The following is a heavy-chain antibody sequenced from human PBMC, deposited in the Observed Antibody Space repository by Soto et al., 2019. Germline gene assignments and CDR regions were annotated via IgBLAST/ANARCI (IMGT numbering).Heavy chain of an antibody. J-gene: IGHJ4*02. CDR3: ARAAGGGSYLAY. D-gene: IGHD1-26*01. CDR2: ISPFNGHT. Sequence: QVQLVQSGGEVKKPGASVKVSCKPAGYTFTNYVISWVRQAPGQGLEWMGWISPFNGHTKYAQKFQDRVTLTTDTSTSTAYIELRSLRFDDAGVYYCARAAGGGSYLAYWGQGTLVAVSS. CDR1: GYTFTNYV. V-gene: IGHV1-18*01.